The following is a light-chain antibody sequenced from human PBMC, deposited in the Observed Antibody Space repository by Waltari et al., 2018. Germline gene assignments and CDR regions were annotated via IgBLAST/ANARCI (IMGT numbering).Light chain of an antibody. V-gene: IGKV3-11*01. CDR2: DAS. CDR3: QQRNSWPLT. CDR1: QSVRNY. J-gene: IGKJ4*01. Sequence: EIVLTQSPATLSLSPGERATLSCRASQSVRNYLAWYQQKPGQAPRLLIYDASDRATGIPARFSGSGSGTDFTLTISSLEPGDFAVYYCQQRNSWPLTFGGGTKVEIK.